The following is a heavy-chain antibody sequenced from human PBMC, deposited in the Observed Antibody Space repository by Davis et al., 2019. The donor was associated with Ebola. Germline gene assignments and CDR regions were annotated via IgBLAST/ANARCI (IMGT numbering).Heavy chain of an antibody. D-gene: IGHD6-19*01. Sequence: AASVKVSCKASGYTFINYGITWLRQAPGQGLEWMGWMNPNSGNTGYAQKFQGRVTMTRNTSISTAYMELSSLRSEDTAVYYCARESSSGWYFDYWGQGTLVTVSS. CDR3: ARESSSGWYFDY. CDR1: GYTFINYG. V-gene: IGHV1-8*01. CDR2: MNPNSGNT. J-gene: IGHJ4*02.